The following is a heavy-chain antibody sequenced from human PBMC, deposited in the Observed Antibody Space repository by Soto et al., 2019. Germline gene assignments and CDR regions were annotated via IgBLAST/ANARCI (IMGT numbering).Heavy chain of an antibody. CDR2: INPSGGST. D-gene: IGHD3-9*01. CDR3: EASHDILTGQSGAFDI. Sequence: ASVKVSCKASGYTFTSYYMHWVRQAPGQGLEWMGIINPSGGSTSYAQKFQGRVTMTRDTSTSTVYMELSSLRSEDTAVYYCEASHDILTGQSGAFDIWGQGTMVTVSS. CDR1: GYTFTSYY. J-gene: IGHJ3*02. V-gene: IGHV1-46*01.